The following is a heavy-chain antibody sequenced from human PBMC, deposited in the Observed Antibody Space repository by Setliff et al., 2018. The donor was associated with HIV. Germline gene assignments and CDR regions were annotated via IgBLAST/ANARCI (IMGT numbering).Heavy chain of an antibody. D-gene: IGHD6-13*01. CDR2: IYYSGST. CDR1: GASISSHNYY. J-gene: IGHJ4*02. Sequence: SETLSLTCTVSGASISSHNYYWGWIRQSPGKGLEWIASIYYSGSTYYNPSLKSRVTISVDTSKNQFSLKLSSVTVADTAVYYCARLTLYSSSWYGTRDYFDYWGQGTLVTVSS. CDR3: ARLTLYSSSWYGTRDYFDY. V-gene: IGHV4-39*01.